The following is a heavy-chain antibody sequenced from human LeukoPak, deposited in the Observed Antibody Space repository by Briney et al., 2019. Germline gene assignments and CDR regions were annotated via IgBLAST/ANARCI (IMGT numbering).Heavy chain of an antibody. D-gene: IGHD5-12*01. CDR3: AKDRTYSGYDALDH. CDR1: GFTFDDYS. Sequence: PGGSLRLSCAASGFTFDDYSTHWVRQAPGRGLEWVAGISWNSGSAGYADSVKGRFTISRDNAKKSLFLQMNSLRTEGTALYYCAKDRTYSGYDALDHWGQGTLVTVSS. CDR2: ISWNSGSA. J-gene: IGHJ4*02. V-gene: IGHV3-9*01.